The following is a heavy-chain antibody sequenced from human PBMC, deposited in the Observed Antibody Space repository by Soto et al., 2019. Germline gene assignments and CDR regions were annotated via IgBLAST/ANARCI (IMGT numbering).Heavy chain of an antibody. Sequence: QVQLVESGGGVVQPGRSLRLSCAASGFTFSSYGMHWVRQAPGKGLEWEAVISYDGSNKYYADSVKGRFTISRDNSKNTLYLQMNSLRAEDTAVYYCAKDLDGDYGGGAFDIWGQGTMVTVSS. J-gene: IGHJ3*02. V-gene: IGHV3-30*18. CDR1: GFTFSSYG. CDR2: ISYDGSNK. CDR3: AKDLDGDYGGGAFDI. D-gene: IGHD4-17*01.